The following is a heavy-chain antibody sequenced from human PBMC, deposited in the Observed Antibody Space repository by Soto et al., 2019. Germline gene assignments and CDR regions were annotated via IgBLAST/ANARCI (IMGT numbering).Heavy chain of an antibody. CDR3: AREESTAMVTFDY. CDR1: GVSISSGGYY. CDR2: IYYSGST. D-gene: IGHD5-18*01. Sequence: SETLSLTWTVSGVSISSGGYYLSWIRQHPGKGLEWIGYIYYSGSTYYNPSLKSRVTISVDTSKNQFSLKLSSVTAADTAVYYCAREESTAMVTFDYWGQGTLVTVSS. J-gene: IGHJ4*02. V-gene: IGHV4-31*02.